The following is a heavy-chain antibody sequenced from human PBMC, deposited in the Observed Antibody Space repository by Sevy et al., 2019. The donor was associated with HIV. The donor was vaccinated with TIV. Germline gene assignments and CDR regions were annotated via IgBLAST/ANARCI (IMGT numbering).Heavy chain of an antibody. V-gene: IGHV1-8*01. CDR3: ARGYYYDGNGDDAFDI. Sequence: ASVKVSCKASGYTFTSYDINWVRQATGQGLEWMGWMNPNSGGRGYAQKFQGRVTMTRDTSISTAYMELSSLRSEDTAVYYCARGYYYDGNGDDAFDIWGQRTMVTVSS. CDR2: MNPNSGGR. J-gene: IGHJ3*02. D-gene: IGHD3-22*01. CDR1: GYTFTSYD.